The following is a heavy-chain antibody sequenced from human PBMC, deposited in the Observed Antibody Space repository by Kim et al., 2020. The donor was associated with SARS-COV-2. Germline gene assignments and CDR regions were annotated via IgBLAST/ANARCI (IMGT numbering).Heavy chain of an antibody. CDR2: INHSGST. V-gene: IGHV4-34*01. CDR3: ARGMEWELPDY. CDR1: GGSFSGYY. Sequence: SETLSLTCAVYGGSFSGYYWSWIRQPPGKGLEWIGEINHSGSTNYNPSLKSRVTISVDTSKNQFSLKLSSVTAADTAVYYCARGMEWELPDYWGQGTLVTVSS. D-gene: IGHD1-26*01. J-gene: IGHJ4*02.